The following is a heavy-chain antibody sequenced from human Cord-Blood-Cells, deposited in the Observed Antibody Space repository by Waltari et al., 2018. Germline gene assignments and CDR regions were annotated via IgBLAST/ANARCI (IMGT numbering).Heavy chain of an antibody. V-gene: IGHV4-34*01. Sequence: QVQLQQWGAGLLKPSETLSLTCAVYGGSFSGYYWSWIRQPPGKGLEWIGEINHSGSTNYTPSLKSRVTISVDTSKNQFSLKLSSVTAADTAVYYCARGPFRSSWYNPDFDYWGQGTLVTVSS. J-gene: IGHJ4*02. D-gene: IGHD6-13*01. CDR1: GGSFSGYY. CDR2: INHSGST. CDR3: ARGPFRSSWYNPDFDY.